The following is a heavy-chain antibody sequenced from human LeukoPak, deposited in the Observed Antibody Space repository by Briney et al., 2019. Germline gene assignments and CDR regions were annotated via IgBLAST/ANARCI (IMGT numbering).Heavy chain of an antibody. J-gene: IGHJ6*02. CDR1: GFSLSGYW. CDR2: ISPEGSGT. CDR3: TRVQAGRSGLMDV. Sequence: GGSLRLSCAASGFSLSGYWMHWVRQAPGKGLVWVSRISPEGSGTTYADSVKGRFTISRDNSKNTLYLQMNSLRDEDAAVYHCTRVQAGRSGLMDVWARRTTVTVSS. V-gene: IGHV3-74*01.